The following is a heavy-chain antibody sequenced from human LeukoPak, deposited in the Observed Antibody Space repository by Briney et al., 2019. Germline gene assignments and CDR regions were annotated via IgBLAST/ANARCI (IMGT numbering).Heavy chain of an antibody. V-gene: IGHV1-2*02. Sequence: ASVKVSCKASGYTFTGYYMHWVRQAPGQGLEWMGWINPNSGGTNHAQKFQGRVTMTRDTSISTAYMELSRLRSDDTAVYYCARAKDYYDSSGYYYYWGQGTLVTVSS. CDR2: INPNSGGT. CDR1: GYTFTGYY. D-gene: IGHD3-22*01. CDR3: ARAKDYYDSSGYYYY. J-gene: IGHJ4*02.